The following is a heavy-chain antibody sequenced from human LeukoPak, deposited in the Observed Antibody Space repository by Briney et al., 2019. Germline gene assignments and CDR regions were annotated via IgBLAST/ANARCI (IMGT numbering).Heavy chain of an antibody. CDR2: VQYSGFG. J-gene: IGHJ2*01. CDR1: HGSIVTPNYF. D-gene: IGHD1-1*01. Sequence: SETLSLTCSVSHGSIVTPNYFWGWIRQPPGKGLEFVASVQYSGFGYKSPSIRSRVAVSTDTSKNQFSLRLESVTAADTAVYYCVRGVSNDWYFDLWGSGTLASISS. CDR3: VRGVSNDWYFDL. V-gene: IGHV4-39*07.